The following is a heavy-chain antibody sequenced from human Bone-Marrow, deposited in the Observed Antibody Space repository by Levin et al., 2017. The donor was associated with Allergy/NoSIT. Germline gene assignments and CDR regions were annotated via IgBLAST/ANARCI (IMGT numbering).Heavy chain of an antibody. CDR1: GFRFSAYT. Sequence: GESLKISCAASGFRFSAYTINWVRQAPGKGLEWLASISSSSKHIYYADSVKGRFTMSRDNDENSLHLQMISLRADDTGVYYCARGGSSLGDYQYYYGLDLWGQGTTVTVSS. CDR2: ISSSSKHI. D-gene: IGHD2-21*01. V-gene: IGHV3-21*01. J-gene: IGHJ6*02. CDR3: ARGGSSLGDYQYYYGLDL.